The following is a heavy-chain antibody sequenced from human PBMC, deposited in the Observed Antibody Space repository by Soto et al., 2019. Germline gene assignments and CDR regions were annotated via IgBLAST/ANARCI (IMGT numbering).Heavy chain of an antibody. CDR1: GFPFSSYT. CDR3: SRDGESCGSYHVHAFDI. Sequence: EVQLVESGGGLVKPGGSLRVSCAASGFPFSSYTMNWVRQAPGKGLEWVSSISSRSDYIFYADSVKGRFTISRDNAENSLCLLMISLTAEDTAVYYCSRDGESCGSYHVHAFDIWGQGTRVTVSS. J-gene: IGHJ3*02. V-gene: IGHV3-21*01. D-gene: IGHD6-19*01. CDR2: ISSRSDYI.